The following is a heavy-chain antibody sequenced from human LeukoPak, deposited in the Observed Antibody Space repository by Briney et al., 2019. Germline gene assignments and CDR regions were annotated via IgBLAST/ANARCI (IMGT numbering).Heavy chain of an antibody. CDR3: AGDTVPLGAPGENGGFFDC. CDR1: GYTFSNYA. Sequence: GGSLRLSCAASGYTFSNYAMSWVRQAPGKGLEWVSAIGVNTYYTDSVKGWFTISRDNAKNTLYLQMNRLSAEDTALYYCAGDTVPLGAPGENGGFFDCWGQGTLVTVSS. D-gene: IGHD3-16*01. CDR2: IGVNT. V-gene: IGHV3-23*01. J-gene: IGHJ4*02.